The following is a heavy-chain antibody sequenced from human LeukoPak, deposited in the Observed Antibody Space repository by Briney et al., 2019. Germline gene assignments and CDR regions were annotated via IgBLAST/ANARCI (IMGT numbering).Heavy chain of an antibody. J-gene: IGHJ2*01. Sequence: SETLSLTCTVSGGSISSYYWSWIRQPPGKGLEWIGYIYYSGSTNYNPSLKSRVTISVDASKNQFSLKLSSVTAADTAAYYCARVVAFSIAAAEDWYFDLWGRGTLVTVSS. CDR2: IYYSGST. D-gene: IGHD6-13*01. V-gene: IGHV4-59*01. CDR3: ARVVAFSIAAAEDWYFDL. CDR1: GGSISSYY.